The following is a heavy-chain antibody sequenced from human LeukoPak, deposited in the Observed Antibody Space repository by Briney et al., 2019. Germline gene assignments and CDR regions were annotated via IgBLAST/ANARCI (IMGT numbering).Heavy chain of an antibody. CDR1: GYTFTSYY. J-gene: IGHJ4*02. Sequence: ASVKVSCKASGYTFTSYYMHWMRQAPGQGLEWMGIINPSGGTTSHTQKFQGRVTMTRDTSTSTVYMELSSLRSEDTAVYYCARRGGRARYCNSTSCYGGFDYWGQGTLVTVSS. CDR3: ARRGGRARYCNSTSCYGGFDY. D-gene: IGHD2-2*01. CDR2: INPSGGTT. V-gene: IGHV1-46*01.